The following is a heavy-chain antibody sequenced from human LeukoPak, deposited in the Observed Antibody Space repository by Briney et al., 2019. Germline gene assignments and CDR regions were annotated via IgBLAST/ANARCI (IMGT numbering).Heavy chain of an antibody. CDR3: ARDHITMVRGVIAGTGLGGY. J-gene: IGHJ4*02. Sequence: GGSLRLSCAASGFTFSDYYMSWIRQAPGKGLEWVSYISSSGSTIYYADSVKGRFTISRDNAKNSLYLQMNSLRAEDTAVYYCARDHITMVRGVIAGTGLGGYWGQGTLVTVSS. V-gene: IGHV3-11*01. CDR2: ISSSGSTI. CDR1: GFTFSDYY. D-gene: IGHD3-10*01.